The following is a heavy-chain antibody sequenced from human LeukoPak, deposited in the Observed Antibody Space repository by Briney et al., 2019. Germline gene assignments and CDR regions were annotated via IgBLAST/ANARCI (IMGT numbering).Heavy chain of an antibody. V-gene: IGHV4-30-2*01. CDR3: ARGHCSGSTCYHYGMDV. Sequence: SETLSLTCAGSGASISSDTYSWTWIRQPPGKGLEWIGYIYHSGSTYYNPSLKRRVTISVDRSKNQLSLKVASVTDADTAVYYCARGHCSGSTCYHYGMDVWGQGTTVTVSS. CDR2: IYHSGST. CDR1: GASISSDTYS. J-gene: IGHJ6*02. D-gene: IGHD2-15*01.